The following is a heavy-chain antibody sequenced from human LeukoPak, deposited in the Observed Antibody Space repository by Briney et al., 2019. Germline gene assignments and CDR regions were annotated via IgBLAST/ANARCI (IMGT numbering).Heavy chain of an antibody. V-gene: IGHV3-48*01. J-gene: IGHJ3*02. Sequence: GGFLRLSCAASGFTFSSYSMNWVRQAPGKGLEWVSYISSSSSTIYYADSVKGRFTISRDNAKNSLYLQMNSLRAEDTAVYYCARDGSRILYPDAFDIWGQGTMVTVSS. D-gene: IGHD2-8*01. CDR1: GFTFSSYS. CDR3: ARDGSRILYPDAFDI. CDR2: ISSSSSTI.